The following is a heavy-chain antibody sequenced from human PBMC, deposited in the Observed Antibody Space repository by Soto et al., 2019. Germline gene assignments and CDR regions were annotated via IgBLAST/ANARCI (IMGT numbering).Heavy chain of an antibody. V-gene: IGHV3-33*01. Sequence: QVQLVESGGGVVQPGRSLRLSCAASGFTFSSYGMHWVRQAPGKGLEWVAVIWYDGSNKYYADSVKGRFTISRDNSKNTLYLQMNSLRAEDTAVYYCARRLAVAAYSGLGAFDIWGQGTMVTVSS. D-gene: IGHD6-19*01. CDR3: ARRLAVAAYSGLGAFDI. J-gene: IGHJ3*02. CDR2: IWYDGSNK. CDR1: GFTFSSYG.